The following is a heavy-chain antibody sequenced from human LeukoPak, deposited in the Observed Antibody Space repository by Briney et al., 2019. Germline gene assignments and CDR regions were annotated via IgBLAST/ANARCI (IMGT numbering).Heavy chain of an antibody. J-gene: IGHJ5*02. V-gene: IGHV5-51*01. CDR1: GYSFTSYW. D-gene: IGHD6-13*01. CDR3: ARHGYSSSWNNWFDP. Sequence: GESLKISCKGSGYSFTSYWIGWVRQMPGKRLGWMGMIYPGDSDTRYSTSFQGQVTISADRSISTAYLQWSSLKASDTAMYYCARHGYSSSWNNWFDPWGQGTLVTVSS. CDR2: IYPGDSDT.